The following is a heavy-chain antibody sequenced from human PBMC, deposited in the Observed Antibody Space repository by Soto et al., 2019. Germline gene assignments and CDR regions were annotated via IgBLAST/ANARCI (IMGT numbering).Heavy chain of an antibody. CDR1: GYSLTAYY. J-gene: IGHJ3*02. D-gene: IGHD1-7*01. Sequence: QVQLVQSGAEVKKPGASVSVSCKASGYSLTAYYIHWVRQTPGQGLEWMGWINPNTGVTNYAQKFQGRVTVTTATSTNLVYMELYRLRSDDTAVYYCARDRWTGTSDAFDIWGQGAMVPVAS. CDR3: ARDRWTGTSDAFDI. CDR2: INPNTGVT. V-gene: IGHV1-2*02.